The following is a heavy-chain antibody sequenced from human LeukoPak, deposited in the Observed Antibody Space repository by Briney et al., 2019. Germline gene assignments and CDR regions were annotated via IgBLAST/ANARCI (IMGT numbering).Heavy chain of an antibody. V-gene: IGHV4-38-2*02. J-gene: IGHJ5*02. Sequence: PSETLSLTCTVSGYSISSGYYWGWIRQPPGKGLEWIGSIYHSGSTYYNPSLKSRVTISVDTSKNQFSLKLSSVTAADTAVYYCARVDIVVVVAATGKINWFDPWGQGTLVTVSS. CDR2: IYHSGST. CDR3: ARVDIVVVVAATGKINWFDP. D-gene: IGHD2-15*01. CDR1: GYSISSGYY.